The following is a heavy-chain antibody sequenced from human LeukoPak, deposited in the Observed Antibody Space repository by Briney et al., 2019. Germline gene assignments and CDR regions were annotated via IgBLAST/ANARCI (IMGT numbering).Heavy chain of an antibody. D-gene: IGHD6-6*01. V-gene: IGHV4-34*01. CDR3: AREDEYSSQRFDP. CDR2: INHSGST. Sequence: SETLSLTCAVYGGSFSGYYWSWIRQPPGKGLEWIGEINHSGSTNYNPSLKSRVTISVDTSKNQFSLKLSSVTAADTAVYYCAREDEYSSQRFDPWGQGTLVTVSS. J-gene: IGHJ5*02. CDR1: GGSFSGYY.